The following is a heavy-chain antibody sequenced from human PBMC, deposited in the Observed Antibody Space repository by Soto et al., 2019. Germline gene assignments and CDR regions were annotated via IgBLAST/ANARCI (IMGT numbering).Heavy chain of an antibody. D-gene: IGHD3-22*01. CDR2: INAGNGNT. J-gene: IGHJ4*02. CDR1: GYSFTSYA. CDR3: XXAXXYYESSGYYPGDY. Sequence: QVQLVQSGAEEKKPGASVKVSCKASGYSFTSYAIHWMRQAPGQRLEWMGWINAGNGNTKVPQKFQGRVTFTRDTSAXTXXXXXXXXXXXXTAXXXXXXAXXYYESSGYYPGDYWGQGTLVTVSS. V-gene: IGHV1-3*05.